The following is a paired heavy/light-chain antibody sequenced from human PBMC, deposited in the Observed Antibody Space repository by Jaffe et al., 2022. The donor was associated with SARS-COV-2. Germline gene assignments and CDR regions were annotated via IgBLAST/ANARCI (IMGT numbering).Light chain of an antibody. J-gene: IGLJ2*01. CDR3: SSYTSSRTLI. CDR1: TNDVGGYHF. CDR2: DVA. Sequence: QSALTQPASVSGSPGQSITISCTGTTNDVGGYHFVSWYQQHPGKAPKLMIYDVANRPSGVSNRFSGSKSGDTASLTISGLQSEDEADYYCSSYTSSRTLIFGGGTKLTVL. V-gene: IGLV2-14*03.
Heavy chain of an antibody. CDR2: ISYDGSNE. V-gene: IGHV3-30*04. Sequence: QVQLVESGGGVVQPGRSLRLSCAASGFTFETYSMHWVRQAPGKGLEWVALISYDGSNEYYLDSVKGRFTSSRDNSKNTLYLQMNSLRADDTAVYYCARANDFYYHFYYMDVWGKGTTVTVSS. CDR3: ARANDFYYHFYYMDV. D-gene: IGHD2-21*02. J-gene: IGHJ6*03. CDR1: GFTFETYS.